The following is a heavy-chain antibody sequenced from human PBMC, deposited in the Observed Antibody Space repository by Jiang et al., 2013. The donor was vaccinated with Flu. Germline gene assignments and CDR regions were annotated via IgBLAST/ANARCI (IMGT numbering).Heavy chain of an antibody. V-gene: IGHV4-31*03. CDR2: IYYSGST. CDR1: GDSINTAVYS. Sequence: GSGLVKPSQTLSLTCTVSGDSINTAVYSWTWVRQHPGKGLEWIGSIYYSGSTYSNPSLKSRDAISVDTSKNQFSLKLTSVTAADTAVYYCARGVYGGNQIGDWYFDLWGRGTLVTVSS. CDR3: ARGVYGGNQIGDWYFDL. D-gene: IGHD4-23*01. J-gene: IGHJ2*01.